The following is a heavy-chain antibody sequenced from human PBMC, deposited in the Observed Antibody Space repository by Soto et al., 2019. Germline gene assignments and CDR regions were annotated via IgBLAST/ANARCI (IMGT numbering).Heavy chain of an antibody. Sequence: SETLSLTCTVSGGSISSGDYYWSWIRQPPGKGLEWIGYIYYSGSTYYNPSLKSRVTISVDTSKNQFSLKLSSVTAADTAVYYCARVLRGSYSIDYWGQGTLVTVSS. J-gene: IGHJ4*02. CDR2: IYYSGST. CDR1: GGSISSGDYY. D-gene: IGHD1-26*01. CDR3: ARVLRGSYSIDY. V-gene: IGHV4-30-4*01.